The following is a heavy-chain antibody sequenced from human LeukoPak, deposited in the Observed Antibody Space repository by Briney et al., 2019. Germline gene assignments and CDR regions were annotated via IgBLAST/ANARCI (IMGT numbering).Heavy chain of an antibody. J-gene: IGHJ4*02. Sequence: GGSLRLSCAASGFTFSSYGMYWVRQAPGKGLEWVAVISYDGSNKYYADSVKGRFTISRDNSKNTLYLQMNSLRAEDTAVYYCAKETTVTPFDYWGQGTLVTVSS. CDR2: ISYDGSNK. V-gene: IGHV3-30*18. CDR1: GFTFSSYG. D-gene: IGHD4-17*01. CDR3: AKETTVTPFDY.